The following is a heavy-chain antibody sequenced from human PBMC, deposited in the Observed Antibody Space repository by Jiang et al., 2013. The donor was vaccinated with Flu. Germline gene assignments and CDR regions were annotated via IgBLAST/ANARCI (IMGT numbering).Heavy chain of an antibody. CDR2: INPSGGST. J-gene: IGHJ5*02. V-gene: IGHV1-46*01. CDR3: ARDRDWTSSGLGGWFDP. D-gene: IGHD6-13*01. Sequence: EVKKPGASVKVSCKASGYTFTSYYMHWVRQAPGQGLEWMGIINPSGGSTSYAQKFQGRVTMTRDTSTSTVYMELSSLRSEDTAVYYCARDRDWTSSGLGGWFDPWGQGTLVTVSS. CDR1: GYTFTSYY.